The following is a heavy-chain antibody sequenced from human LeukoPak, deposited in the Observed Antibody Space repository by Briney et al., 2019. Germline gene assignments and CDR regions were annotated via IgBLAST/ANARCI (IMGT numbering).Heavy chain of an antibody. CDR2: ISSSSSYI. CDR1: GFIFSSYS. D-gene: IGHD1-26*01. J-gene: IGHJ4*02. CDR3: APGVGATPSTH. Sequence: GGSLRLSCAASGFIFSSYSMNWVRQAPGKGLEWVSSISSSSSYIYYADSVKGRFTISRDNAKNSLYLQMNSLRAEDTAVYYCAPGVGATPSTHWGQGTLVTVSS. V-gene: IGHV3-21*01.